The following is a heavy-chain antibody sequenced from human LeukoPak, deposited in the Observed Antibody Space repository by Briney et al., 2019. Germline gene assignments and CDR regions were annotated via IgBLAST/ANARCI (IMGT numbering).Heavy chain of an antibody. CDR2: IYHSGST. J-gene: IGHJ2*01. V-gene: IGHV4-4*02. CDR3: ARDLHGGNSFTSDWYFDL. CDR1: DGSISISNSNW. Sequence: SGPTLVKPSGTLSLTCAVSDGSISISNSNWWSWVRQPPGKGLEWIGEIYHSGSTNCNPSLKSRVTISVDKSKNQFSLKLSSVTAADTAVYYCARDLHGGNSFTSDWYFDLWGRGTLVTVSS. D-gene: IGHD4-23*01.